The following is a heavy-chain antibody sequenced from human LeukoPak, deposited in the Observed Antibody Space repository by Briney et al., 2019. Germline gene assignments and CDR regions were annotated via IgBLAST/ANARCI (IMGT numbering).Heavy chain of an antibody. V-gene: IGHV3-23*01. CDR2: ISGSGGST. CDR1: GFTFSTFA. Sequence: GGSLRLSCAASGFTFSTFAMIWVRQPPGKGLEWVSAISGSGGSTYYADSVKGRFTISRDNSKNTLYLQMNSLRAEDTAVYYCAKVLEGIYSSGWYYFDYWGQGTLVTVSS. D-gene: IGHD6-19*01. CDR3: AKVLEGIYSSGWYYFDY. J-gene: IGHJ4*02.